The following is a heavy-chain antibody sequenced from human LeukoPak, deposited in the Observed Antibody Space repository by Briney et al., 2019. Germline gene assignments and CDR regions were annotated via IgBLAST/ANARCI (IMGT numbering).Heavy chain of an antibody. D-gene: IGHD3-10*01. V-gene: IGHV3-15*05. J-gene: IGHJ4*02. CDR3: VTGSGGARLDY. CDR2: IRSKVDGETT. CDR1: GFTFSNFW. Sequence: GGSLRLSCAASGFTFSNFWMSWVRQAPGKGLEWVARIRSKVDGETTNYPAPLKGRVTISRDDLKNTLYLQMNNLKIEDTAVYYCVTGSGGARLDYWGQGILVTVSS.